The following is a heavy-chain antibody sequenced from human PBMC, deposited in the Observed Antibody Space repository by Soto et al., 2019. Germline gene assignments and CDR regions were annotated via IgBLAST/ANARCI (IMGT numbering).Heavy chain of an antibody. Sequence: QLQLQESGSGLVKPSQTLSLTCAVSGGSISSGGYPWSWIRQPPGKGLEWIGYIYHTGITYYNPPLKSRVTISVDTSKNQFSLKVSSVTAADTAVYYCARARYCSGGSCYSDYWGQGTLVTVSS. CDR1: GGSISSGGYP. D-gene: IGHD2-15*01. CDR2: IYHTGIT. CDR3: ARARYCSGGSCYSDY. J-gene: IGHJ4*02. V-gene: IGHV4-30-2*01.